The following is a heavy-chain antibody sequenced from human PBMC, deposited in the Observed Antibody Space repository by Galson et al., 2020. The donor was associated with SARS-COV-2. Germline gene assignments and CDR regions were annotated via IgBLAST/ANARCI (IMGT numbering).Heavy chain of an antibody. CDR3: ARDPGSSWNENYYGMDV. V-gene: IGHV4-59*01. Sequence: SETLSLTCTVSGGSISSYYWSWIRQPPGKGLEWIGYIYYSGSTNYNPSLKSRVTISVDTSKNQFSLKLSSVTAADTAVYYCARDPGSSWNENYYGMDVWGQGTTVTVSS. CDR1: GGSISSYY. J-gene: IGHJ6*02. CDR2: IYYSGST. D-gene: IGHD6-13*01.